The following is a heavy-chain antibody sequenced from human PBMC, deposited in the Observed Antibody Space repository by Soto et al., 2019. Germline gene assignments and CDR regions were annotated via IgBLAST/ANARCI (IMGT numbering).Heavy chain of an antibody. J-gene: IGHJ6*02. Sequence: SETLSLTCAVYGGSFSGYYWSWIRQPPGKGLEWIGEINHSGSTNYNPSLKSRVTISVDTSKNQFSLKLSSVTAADTAVYYCARADVRSTSCYRYYYGMDVWGQGTTGTVSS. V-gene: IGHV4-34*01. D-gene: IGHD2-2*01. CDR1: GGSFSGYY. CDR2: INHSGST. CDR3: ARADVRSTSCYRYYYGMDV.